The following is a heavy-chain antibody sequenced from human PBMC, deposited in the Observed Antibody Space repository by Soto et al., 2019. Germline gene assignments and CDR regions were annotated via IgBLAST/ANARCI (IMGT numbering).Heavy chain of an antibody. CDR1: GFKVSDYY. D-gene: IGHD5-12*01. Sequence: QVQLVESGGGLVKPGGSLTLSCAVSGFKVSDYYMSWIRQSPGKGQEWVSYISTGGTTIYYAASVKGRFTISRDNGKNSLYLQMNGLRAEDTAVYYCARPYRGYGDWGQGTLVTVSS. J-gene: IGHJ4*02. V-gene: IGHV3-11*01. CDR3: ARPYRGYGD. CDR2: ISTGGTTI.